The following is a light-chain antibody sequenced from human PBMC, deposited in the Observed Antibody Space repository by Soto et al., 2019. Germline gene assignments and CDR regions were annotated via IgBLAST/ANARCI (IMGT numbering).Light chain of an antibody. Sequence: QSGLTQPPSASGTPGQRVTISCSGSISNIGAGYDVHWYQQLPGTAPKLLIYANSNRPSGVPGRFSGSKSGTSASLAITGLQAEDEADYYCQSYDSSLSGYVFGTGTKVTVL. CDR1: ISNIGAGYD. J-gene: IGLJ1*01. CDR3: QSYDSSLSGYV. V-gene: IGLV1-40*01. CDR2: ANS.